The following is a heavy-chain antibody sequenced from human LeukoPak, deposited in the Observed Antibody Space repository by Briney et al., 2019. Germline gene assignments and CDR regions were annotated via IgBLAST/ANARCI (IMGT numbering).Heavy chain of an antibody. Sequence: PGGSLRLSCAASEFTFSSYAMHWVRQAPGKGLEWVAVISYDGSNKYYADSVKGRFTISRDNSKNTLYVQMNSLRAEDTAVYYCARGSYDFWSSYYHWGQGTLVTVSS. CDR3: ARGSYDFWSSYYH. D-gene: IGHD3-3*01. V-gene: IGHV3-30-3*01. J-gene: IGHJ5*02. CDR1: EFTFSSYA. CDR2: ISYDGSNK.